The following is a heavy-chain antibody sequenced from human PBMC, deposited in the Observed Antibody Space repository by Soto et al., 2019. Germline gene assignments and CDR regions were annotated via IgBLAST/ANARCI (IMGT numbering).Heavy chain of an antibody. V-gene: IGHV3-21*01. Sequence: EVQLVESGGGLVKPGGSLRLSCAASGFTFSSYSMNWVRQAPGKGLEWVSSISSSSSYIYYADSVKGRFTISRDNAKNALYLQMNGLRAEDTAVYYCARGRYCSGGSCYSKTFDYWGQGTLVTVSS. CDR2: ISSSSSYI. CDR3: ARGRYCSGGSCYSKTFDY. J-gene: IGHJ4*02. D-gene: IGHD2-15*01. CDR1: GFTFSSYS.